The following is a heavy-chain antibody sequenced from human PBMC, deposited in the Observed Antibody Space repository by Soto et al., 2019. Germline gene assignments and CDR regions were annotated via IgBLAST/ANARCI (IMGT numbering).Heavy chain of an antibody. V-gene: IGHV1-18*01. CDR3: ARAGAATYYYCGMDV. D-gene: IGHD2-15*01. CDR2: ISTYNGDT. J-gene: IGHJ6*02. Sequence: QVQLVQSGAEVRKPGASVKVSCKASGYTFTSSGISWLRQAPGQGLEWMGWISTYNGDTNDAPKFQDRVTMTIDRATSTAYMELRSLRSDDAAVYYCARAGAATYYYCGMDVWGQGTRVTVSS. CDR1: GYTFTSSG.